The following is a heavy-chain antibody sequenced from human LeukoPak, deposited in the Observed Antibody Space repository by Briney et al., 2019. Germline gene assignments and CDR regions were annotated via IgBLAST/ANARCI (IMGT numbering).Heavy chain of an antibody. D-gene: IGHD2-2*01. CDR3: ARTSHVVIVVPAAGGGDIDY. CDR1: GFTFSSYW. Sequence: GGSLRLSCAASGFTFSSYWMTWVRQAPGKGLEWVATIKQHGSEKYYVDSVKGRFTISRDNAKNSLYLQMNSLRADDTAVYYCARTSHVVIVVPAAGGGDIDYWGQGTLVTVSS. J-gene: IGHJ4*02. CDR2: IKQHGSEK. V-gene: IGHV3-7*01.